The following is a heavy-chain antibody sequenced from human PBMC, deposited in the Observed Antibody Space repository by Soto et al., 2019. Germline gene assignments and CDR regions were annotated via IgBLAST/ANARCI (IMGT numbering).Heavy chain of an antibody. CDR2: IYYSGST. J-gene: IGHJ4*02. V-gene: IGHV4-59*01. CDR1: GGSISSYY. Sequence: SETLSLTCTVSGGSISSYYWSWIRQPPGKGLEWIGYIYYSGSTNYNPSLKSRVTISVDTSKNQFSLKLSSVTAVDTAVYYCARETPIVYGYNYGGRIDYWGQGTLVTVSS. D-gene: IGHD5-12*01. CDR3: ARETPIVYGYNYGGRIDY.